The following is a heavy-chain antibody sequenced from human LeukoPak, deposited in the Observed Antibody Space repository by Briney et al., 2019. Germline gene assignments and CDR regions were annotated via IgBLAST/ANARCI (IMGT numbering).Heavy chain of an antibody. V-gene: IGHV3-23*01. CDR3: ARDSVRYYGGNWFGP. CDR1: GFTFSSYA. J-gene: IGHJ5*02. Sequence: GGSQRLSCAASGFTFSSYAMSWVRQAPGKGLEWVSAISGSGGSTYYADSVKGRFTISRDNAKNSLYLQMNSLRAEDTAVYYCARDSVRYYGGNWFGPWGQGTLVTVSS. CDR2: ISGSGGST. D-gene: IGHD3-10*01.